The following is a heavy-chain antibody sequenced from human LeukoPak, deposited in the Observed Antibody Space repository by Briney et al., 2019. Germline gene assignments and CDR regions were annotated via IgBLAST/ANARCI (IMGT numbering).Heavy chain of an antibody. J-gene: IGHJ4*02. CDR2: ISWNSGSI. Sequence: GGSLRLSCAASGFTFDDYAMHWVRQAPGKGLEWVSGISWNSGSIGYADSVKGRFTISRDNSKNTLYLQMNSLRAEDTAVYYCARSNYYDSSGYPGDFDYWGQGTLVTVSS. V-gene: IGHV3-9*01. CDR3: ARSNYYDSSGYPGDFDY. CDR1: GFTFDDYA. D-gene: IGHD3-22*01.